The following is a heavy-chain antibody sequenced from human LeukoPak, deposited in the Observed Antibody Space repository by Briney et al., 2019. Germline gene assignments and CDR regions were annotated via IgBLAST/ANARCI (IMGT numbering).Heavy chain of an antibody. Sequence: PGGSLRLSCAASGFGFSDAWMNWVRQAPGKGLEGVSYISSSSSTIYYADSVKGRFTISRDNAKTSLYLQMNSLRAEDTAVYYCVVNSGYCSSTSCHGGTFDYWGQGTLVTVSS. CDR2: ISSSSSTI. CDR3: VVNSGYCSSTSCHGGTFDY. CDR1: GFGFSDAW. J-gene: IGHJ4*02. D-gene: IGHD2-2*01. V-gene: IGHV3-48*04.